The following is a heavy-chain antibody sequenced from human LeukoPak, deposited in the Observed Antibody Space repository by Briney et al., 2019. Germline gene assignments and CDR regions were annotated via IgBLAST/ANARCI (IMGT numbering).Heavy chain of an antibody. D-gene: IGHD2-21*01. CDR2: ISSSSSTI. Sequence: GGSLRLSCAASGFSFNDQCMDWVRQAPGKGLEWVSYISSSSSTIYYADSVKGRFTISRDNAKNSLYLQMNSLRAEDTAVYYCASWGRGPFRRTGLFEDWGQGILVTVSS. J-gene: IGHJ4*02. CDR1: GFSFNDQC. V-gene: IGHV3-48*04. CDR3: ASWGRGPFRRTGLFED.